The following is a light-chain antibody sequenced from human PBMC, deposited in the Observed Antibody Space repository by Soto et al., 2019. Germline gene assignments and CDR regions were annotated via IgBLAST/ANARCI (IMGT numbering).Light chain of an antibody. Sequence: QSALTQPASVSGSPGQSITISCTGTSSDVGGHNSVSWYQQHPGKAPKLMIYNVSNRPSGVSNRVSGSKSGNTASLTISGLLSEDEADYYCTSYTSSSSYVFGAWTKVGVL. CDR2: NVS. CDR1: SSDVGGHNS. J-gene: IGLJ1*01. V-gene: IGLV2-14*01. CDR3: TSYTSSSSYV.